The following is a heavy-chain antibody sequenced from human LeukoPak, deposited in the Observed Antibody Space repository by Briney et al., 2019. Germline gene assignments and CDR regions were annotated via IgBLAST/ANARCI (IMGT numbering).Heavy chain of an antibody. V-gene: IGHV4-39*07. CDR1: GGSISSSSYY. J-gene: IGHJ4*02. Sequence: NPSETLSLTCTVSGGSISSSSYYWGWLRQPPGKGLEWIGSIYYSGSTYYNPSLKSRVTISVDTSKNQFSLKLSSVTAADTAVYYCARGRKTRDYDILTGWPPFDYWGQGTLVTVSS. D-gene: IGHD3-9*01. CDR2: IYYSGST. CDR3: ARGRKTRDYDILTGWPPFDY.